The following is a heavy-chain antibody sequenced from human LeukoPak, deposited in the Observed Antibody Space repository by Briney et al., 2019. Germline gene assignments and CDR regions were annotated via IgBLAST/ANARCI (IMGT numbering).Heavy chain of an antibody. D-gene: IGHD1-1*01. J-gene: IGHJ4*02. Sequence: GGSLRLSCAASGFTFSSYAMHWVRQAPGKGLEWVAAIAFDDTDRYYIDSVKGRFTISRDDSKNTLYLHMTSLRAEDTAVYYCARTTVDYWGQGTLVTVSS. CDR1: GFTFSSYA. V-gene: IGHV3-30*19. CDR2: IAFDDTDR. CDR3: ARTTVDY.